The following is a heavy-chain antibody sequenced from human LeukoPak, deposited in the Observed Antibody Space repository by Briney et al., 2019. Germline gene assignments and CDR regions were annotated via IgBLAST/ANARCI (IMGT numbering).Heavy chain of an antibody. Sequence: SETLSLTCTVSGGSISSYYWSWIRQPPGKGLEWIGYIYYSGSTNYNPSLKSRVTISVDTSKNQFSLKLSSVTAADTAVYYCARYYYGSGSYYYYDYWGQGTLVTVSS. CDR2: IYYSGST. V-gene: IGHV4-59*08. J-gene: IGHJ4*02. D-gene: IGHD3-10*01. CDR1: GGSISSYY. CDR3: ARYYYGSGSYYYYDY.